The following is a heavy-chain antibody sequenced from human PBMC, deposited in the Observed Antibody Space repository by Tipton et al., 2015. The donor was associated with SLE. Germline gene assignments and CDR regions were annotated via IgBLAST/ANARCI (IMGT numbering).Heavy chain of an antibody. J-gene: IGHJ2*01. D-gene: IGHD3-22*01. V-gene: IGHV4-34*12. CDR3: ARRLIRYFDL. CDR1: GGSFSGYY. Sequence: TLSLTCAVYGGSFSGYYWSWIRQPPGKGLEWVGEIIHSGSTNYNPSLKSRVTISVDTSKNQFSLKLSSVTAADTAVYYCARRLIRYFDLWGRGPLVTVSS. CDR2: IIHSGST.